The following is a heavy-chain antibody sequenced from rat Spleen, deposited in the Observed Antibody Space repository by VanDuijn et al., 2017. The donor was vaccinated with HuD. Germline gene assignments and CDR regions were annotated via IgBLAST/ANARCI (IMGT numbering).Heavy chain of an antibody. CDR3: ARDTNYFDY. V-gene: IGHV5-31*01. CDR1: GFTFNTYW. CDR2: IHNGGPNT. J-gene: IGHJ2*01. Sequence: EVQLVESGGGLVQPGRSLKLSCVASGFTFNTYWMIWIRQAPGQGLVWIASIHNGGPNTYYSDSVKDRFTISRDNTKSTLYLQMNSLRYEDTATYYCARDTNYFDYWGHGVMVTVSS.